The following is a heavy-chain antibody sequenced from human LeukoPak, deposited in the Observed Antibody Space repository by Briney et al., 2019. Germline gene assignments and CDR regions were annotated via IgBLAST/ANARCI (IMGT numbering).Heavy chain of an antibody. Sequence: GGSLRLSCAASGLTFSSYTMSWVRQAPGKGLEWASTITTSDGNTYYADSVKGRFTVSRDNSKNTLFLQMNSLRAEDTAVYYCAKDGGLWVSAHWGDSWGRGTLVTVSS. J-gene: IGHJ4*02. D-gene: IGHD7-27*01. CDR3: AKDGGLWVSAHWGDS. V-gene: IGHV3-23*01. CDR1: GLTFSSYT. CDR2: ITTSDGNT.